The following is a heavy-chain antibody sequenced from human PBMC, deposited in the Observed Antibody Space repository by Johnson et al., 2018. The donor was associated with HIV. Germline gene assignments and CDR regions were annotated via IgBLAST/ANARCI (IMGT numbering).Heavy chain of an antibody. J-gene: IGHJ3*02. V-gene: IGHV3-30*03. D-gene: IGHD1-26*01. CDR2: ISYDGSNK. CDR3: ARSLGSQPLRGAFDI. CDR1: GFTFSSFW. Sequence: QVQLVESGGGLVQPGGSLRLSCAASGFTFSSFWMTWVRQAPGKGLEWVAVISYDGSNKYYADSVKGRFTISRDNSKNTLYLQMNSLRAEDTAVYYCARSLGSQPLRGAFDIWGQGTMVTVSS.